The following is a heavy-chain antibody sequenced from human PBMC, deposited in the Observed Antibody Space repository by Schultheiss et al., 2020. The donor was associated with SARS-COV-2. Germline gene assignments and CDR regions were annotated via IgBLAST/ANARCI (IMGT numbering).Heavy chain of an antibody. J-gene: IGHJ4*02. Sequence: GGSLRLSCAASGFTFSSYSMNWVRQAPGKGLEWVSSISSSSSYIYYADSVKGRFTISRDNAKNSLYLQMNSLRAEDTAVYYCARGGLGGYGDYRGDRFDYWGQGTLVTVSS. CDR1: GFTFSSYS. V-gene: IGHV3-21*01. CDR3: ARGGLGGYGDYRGDRFDY. CDR2: ISSSSSYI. D-gene: IGHD4-17*01.